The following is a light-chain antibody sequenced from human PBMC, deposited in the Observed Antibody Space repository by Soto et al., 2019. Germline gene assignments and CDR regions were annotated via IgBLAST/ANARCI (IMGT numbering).Light chain of an antibody. Sequence: QSVLTQPASVSGSPGRSISISCTGATSDIGNYNYFSWYQQHPGKAPKLIIYQVSNRPSGVPNRFSGSKSGNTASLTISGPQADDEADYYCSTYTGSNTPYVFGTGTKVTVL. CDR2: QVS. CDR3: STYTGSNTPYV. J-gene: IGLJ1*01. V-gene: IGLV2-14*01. CDR1: TSDIGNYNY.